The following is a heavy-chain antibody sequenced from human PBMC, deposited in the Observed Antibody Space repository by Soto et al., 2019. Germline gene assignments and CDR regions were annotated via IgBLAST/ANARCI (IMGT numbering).Heavy chain of an antibody. V-gene: IGHV4-31*03. CDR3: ARSSVAGAGYFQH. D-gene: IGHD6-19*01. CDR2: IYYSGST. J-gene: IGHJ1*01. Sequence: QVQLQESGPGLVKPSQTLSLTCTVSGGSVSGGVYYWNWIRQHPEKGLEWIGYIYYSGSTYYNPSLRSRVTISADTSKNQCSLKLSSVTVAATAVYYCARSSVAGAGYFQHWGQGTQVIVSS. CDR1: GGSVSGGVYY.